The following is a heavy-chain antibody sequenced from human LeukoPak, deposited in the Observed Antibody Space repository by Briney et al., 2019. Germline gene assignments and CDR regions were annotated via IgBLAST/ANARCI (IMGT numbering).Heavy chain of an antibody. Sequence: ASVKVSCKASGGTFSSYAISWVRQAPGQGLEWTGGIIPIFGTANYAQKFQGRVTITTDESTSTAYMELSSLRSEDTAVYYCASRDYAFDAFDIWGQGTMVTVSS. CDR3: ASRDYAFDAFDI. V-gene: IGHV1-69*05. J-gene: IGHJ3*02. CDR1: GGTFSSYA. CDR2: IIPIFGTA. D-gene: IGHD4-17*01.